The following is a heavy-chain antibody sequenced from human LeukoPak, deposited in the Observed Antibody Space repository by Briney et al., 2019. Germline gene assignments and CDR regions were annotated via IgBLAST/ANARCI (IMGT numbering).Heavy chain of an antibody. CDR1: GGSISSYY. D-gene: IGHD3-10*01. CDR3: ARRFYGSGGSWFDP. Sequence: SETLSLTCTVSGGSISSYYWSWIRQPPGKGLEWIGSIFHTGSTYHNPSLKSRVTVSVDTSKNQFFLKLSSVTAADTAVYYCARRFYGSGGSWFDPWGQGTLVTVSS. CDR2: IFHTGST. J-gene: IGHJ5*02. V-gene: IGHV4-59*08.